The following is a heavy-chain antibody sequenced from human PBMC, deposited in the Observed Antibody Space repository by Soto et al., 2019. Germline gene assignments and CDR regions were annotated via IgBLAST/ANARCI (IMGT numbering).Heavy chain of an antibody. CDR3: AKLPAAQYYFDF. D-gene: IGHD2-2*01. CDR1: GFTFITYA. CDR2: ISGSGGST. Sequence: EVQLLDSGGGLVQPGGSLRLSCAASGFTFITYAMLWVRQAPGKGLEWVSIISGSGGSTYYPDSVKGRFTISRDNSKNTLYLQMNSLRADDTAVYYCAKLPAAQYYFDFWGQGTLVTVSS. J-gene: IGHJ4*02. V-gene: IGHV3-23*01.